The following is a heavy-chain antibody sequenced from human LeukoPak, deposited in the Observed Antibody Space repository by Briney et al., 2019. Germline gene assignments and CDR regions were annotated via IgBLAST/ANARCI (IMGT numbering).Heavy chain of an antibody. CDR1: GGSISSGGYY. CDR3: AKTRPTERAFDI. J-gene: IGHJ3*02. Sequence: SQTLSLTCTVSGGSISSGGYYWSWIRQPPGKGLEWIGFVYYTGHTNYNPSLKSRVTISLGTSKNQFSLKLSSVTAADTAVYYCAKTRPTERAFDIWGQGTLVTVSS. V-gene: IGHV4-61*08. CDR2: VYYTGHT. D-gene: IGHD1-14*01.